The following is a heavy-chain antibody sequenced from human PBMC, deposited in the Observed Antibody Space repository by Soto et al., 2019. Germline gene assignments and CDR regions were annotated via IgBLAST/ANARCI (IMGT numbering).Heavy chain of an antibody. CDR3: ARVRNGMDV. Sequence: QVQLVQSGAEVKKPGASVKVSCKASVDHFSNYDIKWVRQATGQGLEWMGWMKPNSGNTGSARKFQGRVNMTRNTSISTAYMELSSLRSEDTAVYYCARVRNGMDVWGQGTTVTVSS. V-gene: IGHV1-8*01. J-gene: IGHJ6*02. CDR2: MKPNSGNT. CDR1: VDHFSNYD.